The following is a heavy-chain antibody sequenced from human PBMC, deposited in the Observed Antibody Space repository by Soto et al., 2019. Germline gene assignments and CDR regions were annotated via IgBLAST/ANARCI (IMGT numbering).Heavy chain of an antibody. D-gene: IGHD6-13*01. V-gene: IGHV4-31*03. CDR2: IYYSGST. CDR1: GGSISSGGYY. Sequence: QVQLQESGPGLVKPSQTLSLTCTVSGGSISSGGYYWSWIRQHPGKGLEWIGYIYYSGSTYYNPSLKGRVTLSVDTSTNQFSLKLSSVTAADTAVYYCARWPQLEPRFDYWGQGTLGTVSS. J-gene: IGHJ4*02. CDR3: ARWPQLEPRFDY.